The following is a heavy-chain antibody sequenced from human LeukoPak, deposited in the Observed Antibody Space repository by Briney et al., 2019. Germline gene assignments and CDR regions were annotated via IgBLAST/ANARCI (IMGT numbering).Heavy chain of an antibody. V-gene: IGHV3-23*03. J-gene: IGHJ4*02. CDR1: GFTFSSSA. D-gene: IGHD2/OR15-2a*01. CDR3: AKDSTDFDY. CDR2: IYSGGST. Sequence: GGSLRLSCAASGFTFSSSAMSWVRQAPGKGLEWVSFIYSGGSTYYADSVKGRFTISRDNSRNTLYLQMNSLRAEDTAVYYCAKDSTDFDYWGQGTLVTVSS.